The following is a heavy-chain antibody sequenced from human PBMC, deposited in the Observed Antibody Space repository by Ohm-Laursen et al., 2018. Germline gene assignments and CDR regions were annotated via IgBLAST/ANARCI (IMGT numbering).Heavy chain of an antibody. CDR3: ARHLVGVDPHSGYVDY. V-gene: IGHV4-59*08. J-gene: IGHJ4*02. CDR1: GASINSHH. D-gene: IGHD1-26*01. Sequence: SDTLSLTCTVSGASINSHHWSFIRQPPGKGLEWIAFVYYSGSTYYNPSLKSRVSMSVDTSKNQFSLKLSSVTAADTAVYYCARHLVGVDPHSGYVDYWGQGTLVTVSS. CDR2: VYYSGST.